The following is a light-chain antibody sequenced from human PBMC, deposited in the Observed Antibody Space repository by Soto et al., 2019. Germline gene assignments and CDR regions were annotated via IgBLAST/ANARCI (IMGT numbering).Light chain of an antibody. J-gene: IGLJ1*01. CDR1: ISDVARYNR. Sequence: QSLLTQPASVSGSPGQSITIACTGSISDVARYNRVSWYQHHPGKAPRLIIYDVGSSVVSHRFSGSRSGDAASLTISGLQAEDEADYYCGSYRSDNTSVFGTGTKVTVL. CDR2: DVG. CDR3: GSYRSDNTSV. V-gene: IGLV2-14*01.